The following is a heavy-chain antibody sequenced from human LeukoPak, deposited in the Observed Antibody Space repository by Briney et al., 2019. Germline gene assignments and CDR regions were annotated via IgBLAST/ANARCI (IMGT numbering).Heavy chain of an antibody. J-gene: IGHJ4*02. CDR2: IYPGDPDT. CDR3: ARSSGYSSGWYYDY. V-gene: IGHV5-51*01. D-gene: IGHD6-19*01. Sequence: GESLKISFQGSGYSFTSYWIGWVRPMPGKGVGWMGMIYPGDPDTRYSPSFQGQVTISADKSISTAYLQWSSLKASDTAMYYCARSSGYSSGWYYDYWGQGTLVTVSS. CDR1: GYSFTSYW.